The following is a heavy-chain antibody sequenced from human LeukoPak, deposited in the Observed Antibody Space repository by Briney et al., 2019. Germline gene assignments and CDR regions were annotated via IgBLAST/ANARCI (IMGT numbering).Heavy chain of an antibody. Sequence: SETLSLTCTVSGGSISSGSYYWSWIRQPAGKGLEWIGRIYTSGSTNYNPSLKSRVTISVDTSKNQFSLKLSSVTAADTAVYYCARPPQIFGIQLWSDAFDIWGQGTMVTVSS. J-gene: IGHJ3*02. V-gene: IGHV4-61*02. CDR2: IYTSGST. D-gene: IGHD5-18*01. CDR1: GGSISSGSYY. CDR3: ARPPQIFGIQLWSDAFDI.